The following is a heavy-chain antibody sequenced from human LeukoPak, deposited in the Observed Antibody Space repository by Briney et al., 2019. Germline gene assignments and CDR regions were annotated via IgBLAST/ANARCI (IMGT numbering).Heavy chain of an antibody. D-gene: IGHD2-2*01. V-gene: IGHV5-51*01. CDR3: ARSDPSVVPAAYFDY. CDR2: IYPGDSDI. J-gene: IGHJ4*02. Sequence: GESLKISCKGSGYSFTSYWIGWVRQMPGKGLEWMGIIYPGDSDIRYSPSFQGQVTISADKSISTAYLQWSSLKASDTAMYYCARSDPSVVPAAYFDYWGQGTLVTVSS. CDR1: GYSFTSYW.